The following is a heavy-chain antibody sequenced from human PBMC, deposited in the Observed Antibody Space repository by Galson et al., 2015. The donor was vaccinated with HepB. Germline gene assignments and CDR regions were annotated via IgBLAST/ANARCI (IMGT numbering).Heavy chain of an antibody. J-gene: IGHJ3*02. CDR3: AREPPYDYVWGSYRPGAFDI. Sequence: SVKVSCKASGYTFTGYYMHWVRQAPGQGLEWMGWINPNTGVTNYAQKFQGCVTMTRDTSISTAYMELSSLRSEDTAVYYCAREPPYDYVWGSYRPGAFDIWGQGTMVTVSS. CDR2: INPNTGVT. D-gene: IGHD3-16*02. V-gene: IGHV1-2*04. CDR1: GYTFTGYY.